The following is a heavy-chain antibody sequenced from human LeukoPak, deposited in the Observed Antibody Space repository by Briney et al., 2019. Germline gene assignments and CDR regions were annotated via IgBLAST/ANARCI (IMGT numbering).Heavy chain of an antibody. J-gene: IGHJ4*02. D-gene: IGHD6-19*01. CDR2: ISTRATTI. Sequence: GGSLRLSCAASGFTFSTYEMNWVRQAPGKGLEWVSYISTRATTIYYADSVKGRFTISRDNAKNSLYLQMNSLRAEDTAAYYCARLTWLDFDYWGQGTLVTVSS. V-gene: IGHV3-48*03. CDR1: GFTFSTYE. CDR3: ARLTWLDFDY.